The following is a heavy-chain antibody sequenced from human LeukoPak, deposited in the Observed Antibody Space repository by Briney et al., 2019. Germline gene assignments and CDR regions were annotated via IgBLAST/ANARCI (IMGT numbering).Heavy chain of an antibody. V-gene: IGHV4-30-2*01. J-gene: IGHJ4*02. CDR1: GGSISSGGYY. CDR3: ARFVGAASFDY. CDR2: IYHSGST. D-gene: IGHD1-26*01. Sequence: PSQTLSLTCTVSGGSISSGGYYWSWIRQPPGKGLEWIGYIYHSGSTYYNPSLKSRVTISVDRSKNQFSLKLSSVTAADTAVYYCARFVGAASFDYWGQETLVTVSS.